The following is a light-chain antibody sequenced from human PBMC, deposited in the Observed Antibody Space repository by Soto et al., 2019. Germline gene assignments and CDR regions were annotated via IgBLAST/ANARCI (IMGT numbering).Light chain of an antibody. CDR3: QQYYTTPLT. J-gene: IGKJ4*01. CDR1: QIVLYSPDNKNY. CDR2: WAS. Sequence: DIVMTHSPDSLSVSLGEAATINCKSIQIVLYSPDNKNYLGWYQQKPGQAPKLLINWASMRESGIPDRFSGSGSGSDFTLTISSLQAEDVAVYYCQQYYTTPLTFGGGTKVDIK. V-gene: IGKV4-1*01.